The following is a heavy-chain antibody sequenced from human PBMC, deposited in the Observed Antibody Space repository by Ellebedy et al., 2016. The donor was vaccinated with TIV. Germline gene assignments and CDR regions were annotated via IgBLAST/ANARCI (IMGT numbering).Heavy chain of an antibody. V-gene: IGHV1-18*01. D-gene: IGHD5-12*01. CDR2: ISAYNGNT. Sequence: ASVKVSXXASGYTFTSYGISWVRQAPGQGLEWMGWISAYNGNTNYAQKLQGRVTMTTDTSTSTAYMELRSLRSDDTAVYYCARPTRGQYFDYWGQGTLVTVSS. J-gene: IGHJ4*02. CDR3: ARPTRGQYFDY. CDR1: GYTFTSYG.